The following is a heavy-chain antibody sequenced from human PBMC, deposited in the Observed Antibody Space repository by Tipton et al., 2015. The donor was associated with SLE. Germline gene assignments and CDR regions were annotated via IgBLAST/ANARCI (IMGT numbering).Heavy chain of an antibody. CDR3: ARAGGAAAATKLSSRGLYYYYMDV. D-gene: IGHD6-13*01. J-gene: IGHJ6*03. CDR2: ISYDGSNK. CDR1: GFTFSSYA. V-gene: IGHV3-30-3*01. Sequence: SLRLSCAASGFTFSSYAMHWVRQAPGKGLEWVAVISYDGSNKYYADSVKGRFTISRDNSKNTLYLQMNSLRAEDTAVYYCARAGGAAAATKLSSRGLYYYYMDVWGKGTTVTVSS.